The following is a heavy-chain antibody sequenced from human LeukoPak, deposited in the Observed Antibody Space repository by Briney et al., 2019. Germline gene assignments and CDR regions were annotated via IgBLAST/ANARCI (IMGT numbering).Heavy chain of an antibody. J-gene: IGHJ3*02. CDR1: GGSISSYY. CDR3: ARLPTNYDYVWGSPRAFDI. Sequence: SETLSLTCTVSGGSISSYYWSWIRQPPGKGLECIGYSYYSGSTNYNPSLKSRVTISVDTSKNQFSLNLSSVTAADTAVYYCARLPTNYDYVWGSPRAFDIWGQGTMVTVSS. V-gene: IGHV4-59*08. D-gene: IGHD3-16*01. CDR2: SYYSGST.